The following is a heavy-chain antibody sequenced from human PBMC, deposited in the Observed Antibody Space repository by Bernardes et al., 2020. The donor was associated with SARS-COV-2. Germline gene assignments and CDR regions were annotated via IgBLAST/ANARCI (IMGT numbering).Heavy chain of an antibody. V-gene: IGHV3-21*06. J-gene: IGHJ4*02. Sequence: GGSLRLSCTASGFGVTFSTSTMDWVRQAPGKGLEWVSSVSSRSNYIFYSDSVRGRFTISRDNTKNSLYLQMNSLRAEDTAVYYCARGHRGGYFDYWGQGTLVTVSS. CDR1: GFGVTFSTST. CDR2: VSSRSNYI. D-gene: IGHD3-10*01. CDR3: ARGHRGGYFDY.